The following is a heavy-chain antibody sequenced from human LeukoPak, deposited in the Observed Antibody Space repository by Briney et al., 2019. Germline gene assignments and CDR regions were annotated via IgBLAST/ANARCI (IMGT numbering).Heavy chain of an antibody. Sequence: PSETLSLTCAESRGSISSYYWSWIRQPPGKGLEWIGYIYYSGSTNYNPSLKSRVTISVDTSKNQFSLKLSSVTAADTAVYYCASSFSYPLLFDYWGQGTLVTVSS. J-gene: IGHJ4*02. CDR2: IYYSGST. D-gene: IGHD3-16*02. V-gene: IGHV4-59*01. CDR1: RGSISSYY. CDR3: ASSFSYPLLFDY.